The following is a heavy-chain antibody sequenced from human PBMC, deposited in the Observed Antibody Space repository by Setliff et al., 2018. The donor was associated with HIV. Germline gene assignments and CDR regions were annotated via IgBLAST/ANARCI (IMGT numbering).Heavy chain of an antibody. J-gene: IGHJ4*02. CDR3: ARGPPIVVVPAALLTFDY. CDR2: INPSDNRT. D-gene: IGHD2-2*01. V-gene: IGHV1-46*02. CDR1: GYTFNNYY. Sequence: ASVKVSCKASGYTFNNYYMHWVRQAPGQGLEWMGIINPSDNRTHYAQKFQGRVTMTTDTSTSTAYMELRSLRSDDTAVYYCARGPPIVVVPAALLTFDYWGQGTLVTVSS.